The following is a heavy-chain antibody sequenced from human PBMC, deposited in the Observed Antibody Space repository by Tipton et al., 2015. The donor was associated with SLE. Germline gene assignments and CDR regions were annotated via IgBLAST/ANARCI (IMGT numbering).Heavy chain of an antibody. CDR2: IRYDGSNK. CDR1: GFTFSSYG. J-gene: IGHJ4*02. CDR3: AKDLAAAEGY. D-gene: IGHD6-13*01. Sequence: SGFTFSSYGMHWVRQAPGKGLEWVAFIRYDGSNKYYADSVKGRFTISRDNSKNTLYLQMNSLRAEDTAVYYCAKDLAAAEGYWGQGTLVTVSS. V-gene: IGHV3-30*02.